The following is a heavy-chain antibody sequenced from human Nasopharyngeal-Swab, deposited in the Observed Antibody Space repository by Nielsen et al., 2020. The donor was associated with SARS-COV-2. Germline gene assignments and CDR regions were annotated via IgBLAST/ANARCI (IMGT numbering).Heavy chain of an antibody. Sequence: GGSLRLSCAASGFTFSSYSMNWVRQAPGKGLEWVSSISSSSSYIYYADSVKGRFTISRDNAKNSLYLQMNSLRDEDTAVYYCARDLSIGRYFDLYGMDVWGQGTTVTVSS. V-gene: IGHV3-21*01. J-gene: IGHJ6*02. CDR1: GFTFSSYS. CDR2: ISSSSSYI. CDR3: ARDLSIGRYFDLYGMDV. D-gene: IGHD3-9*01.